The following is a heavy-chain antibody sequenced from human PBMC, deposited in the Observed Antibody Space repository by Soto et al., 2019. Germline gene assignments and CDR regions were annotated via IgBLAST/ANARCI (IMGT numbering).Heavy chain of an antibody. D-gene: IGHD6-19*01. J-gene: IGHJ4*02. Sequence: GGSLRLSCAASGFTFSSYAMHWVRQAPGKGLEWVAVISYDGSNKYYADSVKGRFTISRDNSKNTLYLQMNSLRAEDTAVYYCARVGEISGAGAGVSYFDYWGQGTLVTVSS. V-gene: IGHV3-30*04. CDR2: ISYDGSNK. CDR3: ARVGEISGAGAGVSYFDY. CDR1: GFTFSSYA.